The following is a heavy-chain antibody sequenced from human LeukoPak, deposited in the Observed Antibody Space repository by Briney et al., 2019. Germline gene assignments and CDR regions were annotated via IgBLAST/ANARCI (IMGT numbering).Heavy chain of an antibody. CDR2: ISGSGGST. CDR1: GFTFSSYD. D-gene: IGHD5-18*01. CDR3: AKDRGYSYVFDAFDI. Sequence: PGGSLRLSCAASGFTFSSYDMHWVRQAPGKGLEWVSAISGSGGSTYYADSVKGRFTISRDNSKNTLYLQMNSLRAEDTAVYYCAKDRGYSYVFDAFDIWGQGTMVTVSS. V-gene: IGHV3-23*01. J-gene: IGHJ3*02.